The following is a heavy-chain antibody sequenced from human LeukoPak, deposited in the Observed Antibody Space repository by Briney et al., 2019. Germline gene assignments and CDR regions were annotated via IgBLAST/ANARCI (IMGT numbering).Heavy chain of an antibody. Sequence: ASVKVSCKASGYTFTGYYMHWVRQAPGQGLEWMGWINPNSGGTNYAQKFQGRATMTRDTSISTAYMELSRLRSDDTAVYYCASASQLVRWFDPWGQGTLVTVSS. CDR3: ASASQLVRWFDP. CDR1: GYTFTGYY. J-gene: IGHJ5*02. D-gene: IGHD6-6*01. CDR2: INPNSGGT. V-gene: IGHV1-2*02.